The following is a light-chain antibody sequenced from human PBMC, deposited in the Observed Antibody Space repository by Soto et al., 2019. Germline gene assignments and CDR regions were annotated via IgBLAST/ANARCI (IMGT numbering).Light chain of an antibody. CDR2: GAS. CDR3: QQYDNWPWT. Sequence: EIVMTQSPATLSVSPGERATLSCRASQSFSSNLAWYQQKPGQAPRLLLYGASTRATGIPARFSGSGSGTEFTLTISSLQSEDFAVYYCQQYDNWPWTFGLGTKVDIK. V-gene: IGKV3-15*01. J-gene: IGKJ1*01. CDR1: QSFSSN.